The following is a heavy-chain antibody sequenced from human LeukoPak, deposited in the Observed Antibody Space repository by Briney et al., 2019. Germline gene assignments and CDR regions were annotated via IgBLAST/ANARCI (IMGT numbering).Heavy chain of an antibody. CDR3: ARGDALSGDH. D-gene: IGHD2/OR15-2a*01. CDR2: IQPEGNEK. J-gene: IGHJ4*02. CDR1: GFSFTNFW. Sequence: GGSLRLSCAVSGFSFTNFWMSWVRQAPGRGLEWVANIQPEGNEKYHVESVKGRFTISRDNTKNLLFLQMTGLRVEDTAVYYCARGDALSGDHWGQGTLVTVSS. V-gene: IGHV3-7*04.